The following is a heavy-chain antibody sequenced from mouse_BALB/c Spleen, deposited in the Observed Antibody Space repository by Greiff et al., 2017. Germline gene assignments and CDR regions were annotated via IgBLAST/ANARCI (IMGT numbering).Heavy chain of an antibody. CDR3: ARNRYDYAMDY. D-gene: IGHD2-14*01. J-gene: IGHJ4*01. CDR1: GFTFSSYD. V-gene: IGHV5-12-1*01. CDR2: ISSGGGST. Sequence: EVKVEESGGGLVKPGGSLKLSCAASGFTFSSYDMSWVRQTPEKRLEWVAYISSGGGSTYYPDTVKGRFSISRDNAKNTLYLQMSSLKSEDTAMYYCARNRYDYAMDYWGQGTSVTVSS.